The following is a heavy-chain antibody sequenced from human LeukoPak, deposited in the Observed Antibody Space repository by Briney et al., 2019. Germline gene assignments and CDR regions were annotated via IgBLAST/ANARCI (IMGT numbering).Heavy chain of an antibody. V-gene: IGHV4-34*01. CDR1: GFSFSNYG. D-gene: IGHD3-10*01. Sequence: GSLRLSCAASGFSFSNYGMNWIRQPPGKGLEWIGEINHSGSTNYNPSLKSRVTISVDTSKNQFSLKLSSVTAADTAVYYCARTGGSGSYYFFDYWGQGTLVTVSS. CDR2: INHSGST. J-gene: IGHJ4*02. CDR3: ARTGGSGSYYFFDY.